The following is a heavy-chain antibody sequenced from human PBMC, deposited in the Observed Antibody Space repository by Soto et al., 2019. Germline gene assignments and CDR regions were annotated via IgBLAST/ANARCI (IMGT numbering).Heavy chain of an antibody. J-gene: IGHJ3*02. CDR3: VRDYDSSGSPTIPDAFDI. CDR2: IYHIGNT. Sequence: QVQLRESGPGLVKPSGTLSLTCAVSGGSISSSNWWSWVRQPPGKGLEWIGEIYHIGNTNYNPSLKSRVTISVDKSKNQFSLKLSSVTAADTAVYYCVRDYDSSGSPTIPDAFDIWGQGTMVTVSS. CDR1: GGSISSSNW. D-gene: IGHD3-22*01. V-gene: IGHV4-4*02.